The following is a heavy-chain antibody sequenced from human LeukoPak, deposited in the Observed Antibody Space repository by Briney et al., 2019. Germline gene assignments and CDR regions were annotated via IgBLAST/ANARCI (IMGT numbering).Heavy chain of an antibody. CDR2: ISSSSSYI. V-gene: IGHV3-21*01. CDR1: GFTFSSYS. Sequence: PGGSLRLSCAASGFTFSSYSMNWARQAPGKGLEWVSSISSSSSYIYYADSVKGRFTISRDNAKNSLYLQMNSLRAEDTAVYYCASPLRYEDAFDIWGQGTMVTVSS. J-gene: IGHJ3*02. D-gene: IGHD3-16*01. CDR3: ASPLRYEDAFDI.